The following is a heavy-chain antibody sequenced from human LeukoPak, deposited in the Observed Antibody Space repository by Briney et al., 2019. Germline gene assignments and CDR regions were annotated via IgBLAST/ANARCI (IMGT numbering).Heavy chain of an antibody. Sequence: PSQTLSLTCTVSGGSISSGSYYWSWIRQPAGKGLEYIGRIYTSGSTNYNPSLKSRVTISVDTSKNQFSLKLSSVTAADTAVYYCARAKKYYYGSGPGFRHNWFDPWGQGTLVTVSS. CDR2: IYTSGST. CDR1: GGSISSGSYY. D-gene: IGHD3-10*01. J-gene: IGHJ5*02. V-gene: IGHV4-61*02. CDR3: ARAKKYYYGSGPGFRHNWFDP.